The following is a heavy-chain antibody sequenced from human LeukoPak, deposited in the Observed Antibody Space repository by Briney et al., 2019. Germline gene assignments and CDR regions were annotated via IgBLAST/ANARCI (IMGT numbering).Heavy chain of an antibody. Sequence: SETLSLTCTVSGGSIRGSYYWGWIRQPPGKGLEWIGSMYYSGSTYYNPSLKSRVTISVDTSKNQLSLKLRSVTAADTAVYYCAREKISMVRGVRDGLDVWGQGTTVTVSS. CDR3: AREKISMVRGVRDGLDV. J-gene: IGHJ6*02. D-gene: IGHD3-10*01. CDR1: GGSIRGSYY. CDR2: MYYSGST. V-gene: IGHV4-39*07.